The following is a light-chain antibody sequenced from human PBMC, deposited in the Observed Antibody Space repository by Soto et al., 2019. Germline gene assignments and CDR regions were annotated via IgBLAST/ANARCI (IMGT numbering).Light chain of an antibody. CDR3: CSYAGSYTLV. V-gene: IGLV2-11*01. J-gene: IGLJ2*01. CDR1: SSDVGGYNY. Sequence: QSALTQPRSVSGSPGQSVTISCTGTSSDVGGYNYVSWYQQHPGKAPKLMIYDVTKRPSGVPDRFSGSKSGNTASGTISGLQAEDEADYPCCSYAGSYTLVFGGGTKLTVL. CDR2: DVT.